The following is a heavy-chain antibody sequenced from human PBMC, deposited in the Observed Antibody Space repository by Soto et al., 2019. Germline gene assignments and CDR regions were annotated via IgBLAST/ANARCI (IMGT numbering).Heavy chain of an antibody. J-gene: IGHJ4*02. D-gene: IGHD2-2*01. Sequence: GGSLRLSXTASGFTFSDYNMNWVRQAPRKGLEWVSSIDSGSNSLYIYYADSVKGRFTISRDNAKGSLYLQMNSLRAEDTALYYCARGPRYQLLPFDDWGQGTLVTVSS. CDR2: IDSGSNSLYI. CDR3: ARGPRYQLLPFDD. CDR1: GFTFSDYN. V-gene: IGHV3-21*01.